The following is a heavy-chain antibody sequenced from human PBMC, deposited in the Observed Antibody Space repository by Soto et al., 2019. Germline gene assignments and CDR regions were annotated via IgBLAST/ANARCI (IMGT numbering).Heavy chain of an antibody. CDR1: GFSFNNHG. CDR3: AQQHMGSYYFPS. J-gene: IGHJ4*02. Sequence: QVQLAESGGGVVQPGRSLRLSCAASGFSFNNHGMHWVRQAPGKGLEWVAVIWYDGSYKYYADSVKARFTISRDNSKKLFYLKMNSLTAEDTSLYNCAQQHMGSYYFPSGAQETLVTFS. V-gene: IGHV3-33*06. D-gene: IGHD2-21*01. CDR2: IWYDGSYK.